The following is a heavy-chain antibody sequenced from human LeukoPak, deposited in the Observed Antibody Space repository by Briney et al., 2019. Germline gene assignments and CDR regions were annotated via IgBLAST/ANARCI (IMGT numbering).Heavy chain of an antibody. D-gene: IGHD6-19*01. CDR3: AKEVTRPNRAVAGRNF. CDR1: GFTFSAYG. J-gene: IGHJ4*02. Sequence: PGRSLRLSCAASGFTFSAYGMHWVRQAPGKGLEWVAIISYDGSNKYYADSVKGRFTISRDNSKNTLYLQMNSLRAEDTAVYYCAKEVTRPNRAVAGRNFWGQGTRVTVSS. V-gene: IGHV3-30*18. CDR2: ISYDGSNK.